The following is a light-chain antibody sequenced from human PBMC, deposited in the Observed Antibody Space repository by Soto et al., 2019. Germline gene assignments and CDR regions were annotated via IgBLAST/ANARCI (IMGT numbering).Light chain of an antibody. Sequence: DIQMTQSPPSLSASVGDSVTITCRSSQTINNYLNWYQQKPGQAPQLLIHTTSTLQSGAPSRFSGSGSGTDYTLTINSLQPEDFATYYYQQTNTSPLTFGQGTKVDIK. J-gene: IGKJ1*01. CDR1: QTINNY. CDR2: TTS. V-gene: IGKV1-39*01. CDR3: QQTNTSPLT.